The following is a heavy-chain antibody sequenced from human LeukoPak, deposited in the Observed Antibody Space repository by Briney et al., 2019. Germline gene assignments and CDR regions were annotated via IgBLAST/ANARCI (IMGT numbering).Heavy chain of an antibody. D-gene: IGHD2-2*01. CDR3: ARDGIVVVPAAGEYMDV. J-gene: IGHJ6*03. CDR1: GFTFSSYA. CDR2: IKQDGSEK. V-gene: IGHV3-7*01. Sequence: GGCLRLSCAASGFTFSSYAMHWVRQAPGKGLEWVANIKQDGSEKYYVDSVKGRFTISRDNAKNSLYLQMNSLRAEDTAVYYCARDGIVVVPAAGEYMDVWGKGTTVTVSS.